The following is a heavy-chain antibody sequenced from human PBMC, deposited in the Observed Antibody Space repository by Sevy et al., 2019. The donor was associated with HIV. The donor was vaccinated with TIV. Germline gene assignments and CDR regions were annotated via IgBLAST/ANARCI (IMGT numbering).Heavy chain of an antibody. CDR2: INPNSGGT. Sequence: ASLKVSCKASGYTFTGYYMHWVRQAPGQGLEWMGRINPNSGGTTYAQKFQGRVTMTRDTSISTAYMELSRLRSDDTAVYYCVNGAAHYYYYGMDVWGQGTTVTVSS. D-gene: IGHD6-6*01. CDR1: GYTFTGYY. V-gene: IGHV1-2*06. CDR3: VNGAAHYYYYGMDV. J-gene: IGHJ6*02.